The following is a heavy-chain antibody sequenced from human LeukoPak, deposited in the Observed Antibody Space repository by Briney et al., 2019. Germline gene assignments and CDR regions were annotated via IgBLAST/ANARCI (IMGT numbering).Heavy chain of an antibody. CDR2: INHSGST. J-gene: IGHJ4*02. D-gene: IGHD3-3*01. Sequence: PSETLSLTCAVYGGSFSGYYWSWIRQPPGKGLEWIGEINHSGSTNYNPSLKSRVTISVDTSKNQFSLKLSSVTAADTAVYYCAVGVITIFGVVIPRQSYFDYWGQGTLVTVSS. CDR3: AVGVITIFGVVIPRQSYFDY. CDR1: GGSFSGYY. V-gene: IGHV4-34*01.